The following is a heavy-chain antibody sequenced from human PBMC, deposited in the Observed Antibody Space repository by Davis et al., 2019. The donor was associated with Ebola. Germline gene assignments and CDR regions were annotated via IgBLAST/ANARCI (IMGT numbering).Heavy chain of an antibody. D-gene: IGHD6-19*01. J-gene: IGHJ4*02. V-gene: IGHV3-73*01. Sequence: GESLKISCAASGFTFSGSAMHWVRQASGKGLEWVGRIRSKANSYATAYAASVKGRFTIPRDDSKNTAYLQMNSLKTEDTAVYYCTRGPYNSGWYVVYWGQGTLVTVSS. CDR2: IRSKANSYAT. CDR1: GFTFSGSA. CDR3: TRGPYNSGWYVVY.